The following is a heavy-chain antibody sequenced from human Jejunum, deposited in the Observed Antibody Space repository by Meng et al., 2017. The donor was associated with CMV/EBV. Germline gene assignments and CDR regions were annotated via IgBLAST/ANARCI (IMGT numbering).Heavy chain of an antibody. Sequence: NLGQSGGGLVRPGGSLRFSCAASGFSFITYGMYWVRQEPGKGLLWVSRILPDGSTHYADAVKGRLTISRDNVKNALYLQMDSLRVEDTAVYYCTGLDYWGQGTLVTVSS. CDR1: GFSFITYG. J-gene: IGHJ4*02. CDR3: TGLDY. CDR2: ILPDGST. V-gene: IGHV3-74*01.